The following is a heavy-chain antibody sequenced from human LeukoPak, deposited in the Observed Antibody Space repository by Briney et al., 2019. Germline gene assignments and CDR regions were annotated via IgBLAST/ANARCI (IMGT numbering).Heavy chain of an antibody. D-gene: IGHD3-10*01. J-gene: IGHJ4*02. CDR2: ISYDGSNK. Sequence: GGSLRLSCAASGFTFSSYGMHWVRQAPGKGLEWVAVISYDGSNKYYADSVKGRFTISRDNSKNTLYLQMNSLRAEDTAVYYCAKDRSAVVRASPMDYWGQGTLVIVSS. CDR3: AKDRSAVVRASPMDY. CDR1: GFTFSSYG. V-gene: IGHV3-30*18.